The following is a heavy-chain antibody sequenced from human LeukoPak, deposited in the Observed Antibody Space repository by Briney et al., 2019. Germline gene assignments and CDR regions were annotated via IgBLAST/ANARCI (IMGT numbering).Heavy chain of an antibody. Sequence: HAGRSLRLSCAASGFTFSSYGMHWVRQAPGKGLEWVAVISYDGSNKYYADSVKGRFIISRDNSKNTLYLQMNSLRAEDTAVYYCAKDHRFSGWLPSAHDAFDIWGQGTMVTVSS. CDR1: GFTFSSYG. CDR2: ISYDGSNK. V-gene: IGHV3-30*18. D-gene: IGHD6-19*01. J-gene: IGHJ3*02. CDR3: AKDHRFSGWLPSAHDAFDI.